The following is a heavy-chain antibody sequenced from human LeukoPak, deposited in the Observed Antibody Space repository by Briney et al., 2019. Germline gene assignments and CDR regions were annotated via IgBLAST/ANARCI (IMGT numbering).Heavy chain of an antibody. V-gene: IGHV2-70*17. D-gene: IGHD3-16*01. J-gene: IGHJ4*02. CDR3: ARGRFYFDY. CDR2: IDWDDDK. CDR1: GFSLTTSGRC. Sequence: SGPALVKPTQTLTLTCTFSGFSLTTSGRCGMWIRQPPGKALEWLPPIDWDDDKFYSTSLKTRLTISKDTSKNQVVLTLTNMDPVDTATYYCARGRFYFDYWGQGTLVTVSS.